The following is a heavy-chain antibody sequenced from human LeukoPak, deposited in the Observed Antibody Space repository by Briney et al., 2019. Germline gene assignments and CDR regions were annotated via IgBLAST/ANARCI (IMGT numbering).Heavy chain of an antibody. CDR3: ARDKDDGYFDY. CDR1: GGSISSYY. D-gene: IGHD1-1*01. V-gene: IGHV4-59*01. J-gene: IGHJ4*02. Sequence: SETLSLTCTVSGGSISSYYWSWIRQPPGKGLEWIGYIYYSGSTNYNPSLKSRVTISVDTSKNQFSLKLSSVTAADTAVYYCARDKDDGYFDYWGQRTLVTVSS. CDR2: IYYSGST.